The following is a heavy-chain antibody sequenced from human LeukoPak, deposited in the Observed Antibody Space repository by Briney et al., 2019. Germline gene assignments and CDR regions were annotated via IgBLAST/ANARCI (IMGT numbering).Heavy chain of an antibody. CDR1: GFTVSSNY. J-gene: IGHJ4*02. D-gene: IGHD3-10*01. CDR2: IYSGGST. Sequence: GSLRLSCAASGFTVSSNYMSWVRQAPGKGLEWVSAIYSGGSTYYADSVKGRFTISRDNSKNTLYLQMNSLRAEDTAVYYCARDSFYGSGSLDYWGQGTLVTASS. CDR3: ARDSFYGSGSLDY. V-gene: IGHV3-53*01.